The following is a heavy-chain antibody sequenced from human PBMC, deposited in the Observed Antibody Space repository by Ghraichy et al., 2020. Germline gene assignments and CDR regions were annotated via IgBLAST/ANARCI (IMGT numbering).Heavy chain of an antibody. CDR2: IYWDDDK. CDR3: AHRHPSWAFDY. J-gene: IGHJ4*02. CDR1: GFSLSTSGVG. Sequence: SGPTLVKPTQTLTLTCTFSGFSLSTSGVGVGWIRQPPGRALEWLALIYWDDDKRYSPSLRSRLTITKDTSKNQVVLTMTNMDPVDTATYYCAHRHPSWAFDYWGQGTLVTVSS. V-gene: IGHV2-5*02. D-gene: IGHD3-16*01.